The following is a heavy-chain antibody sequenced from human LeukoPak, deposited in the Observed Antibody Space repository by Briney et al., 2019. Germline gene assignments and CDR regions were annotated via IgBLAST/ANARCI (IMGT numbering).Heavy chain of an antibody. Sequence: SETLSLTCTVSGGSISSYYWSRIRQPPGKGLEWIGYIYYSGSTNYNPSLKSRVTISVDTSKNQFSLKLSSVTAADTAVYYCARVGAPTRSIDYWGQGTLVTVSP. V-gene: IGHV4-59*08. CDR2: IYYSGST. J-gene: IGHJ4*02. CDR3: ARVGAPTRSIDY. CDR1: GGSISSYY. D-gene: IGHD1-26*01.